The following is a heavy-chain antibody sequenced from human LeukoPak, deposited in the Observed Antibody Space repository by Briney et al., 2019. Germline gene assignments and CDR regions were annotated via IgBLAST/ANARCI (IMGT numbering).Heavy chain of an antibody. CDR3: ARRLDYGGNSHGY. CDR1: GYSFTNYW. Sequence: GESLRISCRDSGYSFTNYWIGWVRQMPGKGLEWMGIIYPGDSDTRYSPSFQGQVTISADKSISTAYLQWSSLKASDTAIYYCARRLDYGGNSHGYWGQGTLVTVPS. J-gene: IGHJ4*02. CDR2: IYPGDSDT. D-gene: IGHD4-23*01. V-gene: IGHV5-51*01.